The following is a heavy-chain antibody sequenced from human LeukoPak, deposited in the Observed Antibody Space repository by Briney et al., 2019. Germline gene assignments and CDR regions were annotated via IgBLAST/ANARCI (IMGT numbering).Heavy chain of an antibody. D-gene: IGHD6-13*01. Sequence: SCKVSGCALTELSVHWVRQAPGKGLEWVAVIWYDGSNKIYADSVKGRFTISRDNSKNTLYLQMNSLRAEDTAVYYCAKERAAAIEGYFDYWGQGTLVTVSS. CDR1: GCALTELS. CDR3: AKERAAAIEGYFDY. V-gene: IGHV3-33*06. CDR2: IWYDGSNK. J-gene: IGHJ4*02.